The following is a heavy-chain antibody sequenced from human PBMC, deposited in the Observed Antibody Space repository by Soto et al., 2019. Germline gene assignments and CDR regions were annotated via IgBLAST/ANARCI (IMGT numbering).Heavy chain of an antibody. J-gene: IGHJ4*02. CDR2: IGPESGAT. V-gene: IGHV1-2*02. D-gene: IGHD1-26*01. CDR1: GYTFTGHY. CDR3: GRGRSGQIVVFY. Sequence: VSVKVSCKASGYTFTGHYIHWVRQAPEQGPEWMGEIGPESGATRYAQRFQGRVTMTRDMSITTVYMELNNLSPDDTAVYYCGRGRSGQIVVFYWGQGTPVIVSA.